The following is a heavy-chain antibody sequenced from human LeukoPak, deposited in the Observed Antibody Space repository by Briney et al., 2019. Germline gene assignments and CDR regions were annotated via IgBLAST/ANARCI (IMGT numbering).Heavy chain of an antibody. CDR1: GGSISSYY. V-gene: IGHV4-4*07. J-gene: IGHJ5*02. Sequence: SETLSLTCTVSGGSISSYYWSWIRQPAGKGLEWIGRIYTSGSTNYNPSLKSRVTMSVDTSKNQFSLKLSSVPAADTAVYYCARALSAAGLHKYKWFDPWGQGTLVTVSS. CDR2: IYTSGST. D-gene: IGHD6-13*01. CDR3: ARALSAAGLHKYKWFDP.